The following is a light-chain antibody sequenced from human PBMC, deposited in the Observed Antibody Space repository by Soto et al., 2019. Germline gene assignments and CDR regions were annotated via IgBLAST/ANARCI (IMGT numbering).Light chain of an antibody. J-gene: IGLJ2*01. CDR3: QTWGRGIVV. CDR1: GGHSTYS. V-gene: IGLV4-69*02. Sequence: QPVLTQSPSASASLGASVNLTCTLTGGHSTYSIGWHQQQPQRGPRFLMRLNSDGSHSKGGGIPDRFSGSSSGAERFLTISSLQSEDEADYYCQTWGRGIVVFGGGTKLTVL. CDR2: LNSDGSH.